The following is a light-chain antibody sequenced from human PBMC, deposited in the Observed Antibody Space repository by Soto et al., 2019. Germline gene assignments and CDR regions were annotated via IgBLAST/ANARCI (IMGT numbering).Light chain of an antibody. Sequence: EIVMTQSPATLSVSPGERATLSCRASQSVGSNLAWYQQKPGQAPRLLIYGASTRATGIPARFSGSGSGTAFTLTIIILQSEDFAIYFCQLCNLWPPVRAFGQGTMVEIK. CDR3: QLCNLWPPVRA. CDR1: QSVGSN. J-gene: IGKJ1*01. V-gene: IGKV3-15*01. CDR2: GAS.